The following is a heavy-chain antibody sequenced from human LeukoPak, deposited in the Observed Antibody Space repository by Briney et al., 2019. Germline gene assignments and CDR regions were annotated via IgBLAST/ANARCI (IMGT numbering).Heavy chain of an antibody. J-gene: IGHJ4*02. D-gene: IGHD3-3*01. CDR1: GGSFSGYY. CDR3: ARADYDFWSGYYCFDY. V-gene: IGHV4-34*01. Sequence: SETLSLTCAVYGGSFSGYYWTWIRQPPGKGLEWIGSIYYSGSTYYNPSLKSRVTISVDTSKNQFSLKLSSVTAADTAVYYCARADYDFWSGYYCFDYWGQGTLVTVSS. CDR2: IYYSGST.